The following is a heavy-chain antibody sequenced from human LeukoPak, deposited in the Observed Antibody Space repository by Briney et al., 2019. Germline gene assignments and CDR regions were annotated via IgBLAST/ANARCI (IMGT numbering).Heavy chain of an antibody. D-gene: IGHD1-1*01. V-gene: IGHV1-2*02. CDR1: GYTFTSYG. J-gene: IGHJ4*02. Sequence: ASVKVSCKASGYTFTSYGISWVRQAPGQGLEWMGWINPNSGGTNYAQKFQGRVTMTRDTSISTAYMELSRLRSDDTAVYYCARGPLTGTLFDYWGQGTLVTVSS. CDR3: ARGPLTGTLFDY. CDR2: INPNSGGT.